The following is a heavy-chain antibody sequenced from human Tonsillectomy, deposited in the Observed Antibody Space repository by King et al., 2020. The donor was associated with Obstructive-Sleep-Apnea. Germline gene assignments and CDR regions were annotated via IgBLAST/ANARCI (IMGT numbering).Heavy chain of an antibody. CDR2: IYYSWCT. J-gene: IGHJ5*02. V-gene: IGHV4-31*03. CDR1: GGAISSGGYY. D-gene: IGHD3-10*01. Sequence: VQLQESGPGLVKPSQTLSLTCTVSGGAISSGGYYWSWIRQHPGKVLEGIGYIYYSWCTYYNPSLKIRVTISVDTSKNQFSLKLSSVTAADTAVYYCARDDGSGSYNWFDPWGQGTLVTVSS. CDR3: ARDDGSGSYNWFDP.